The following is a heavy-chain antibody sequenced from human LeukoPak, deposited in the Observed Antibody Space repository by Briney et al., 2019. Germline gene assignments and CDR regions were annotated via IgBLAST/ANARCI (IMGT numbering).Heavy chain of an antibody. V-gene: IGHV7-4-1*02. J-gene: IGHJ6*02. CDR1: GGTFSSYA. D-gene: IGHD3-22*01. CDR2: INTNTGNP. Sequence: ASVKVSCKASGGTFSSYAISWVRQAPGQGLEWMGWINTNTGNPTYAQGFTGRFVFSLDTPVSTAYLQISSLKAEDTAVYYCAREYYYDSSGYEGYYYYGMDVWGQGTTVTVSS. CDR3: AREYYYDSSGYEGYYYYGMDV.